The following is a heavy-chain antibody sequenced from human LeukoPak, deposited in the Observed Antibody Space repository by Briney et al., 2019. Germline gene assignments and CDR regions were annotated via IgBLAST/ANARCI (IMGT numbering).Heavy chain of an antibody. CDR3: ARDGDSSGYLYYFDY. D-gene: IGHD3-22*01. CDR1: GFTFRNYA. CDR2: NDGGGGPT. Sequence: GGSLRLSCAASGFTFRNYAMSWVRQAPGKGLEWVSVNDGGGGPTYYADSVKGRFTISRDNSKNTLYLQMNSLRVEDTAVYYCARDGDSSGYLYYFDYWGQGTLVTVSS. V-gene: IGHV3-23*01. J-gene: IGHJ4*02.